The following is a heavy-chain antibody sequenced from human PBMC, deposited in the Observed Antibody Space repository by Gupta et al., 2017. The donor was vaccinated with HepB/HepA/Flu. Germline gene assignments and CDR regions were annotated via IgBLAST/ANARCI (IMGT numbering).Heavy chain of an antibody. Sequence: EVHLVQSGAEVRQSGQSLKISCKGSGYDFANSWLAWVRQMPGKGLEWMGVIYPGDSDTRYSPSFQGQVTISADRSTKTAYLQWHSLKASDTATYYCARHVTDMVDYNAMDVWGQGTTVTVS. CDR2: IYPGDSDT. D-gene: IGHD5-18*01. J-gene: IGHJ6*02. V-gene: IGHV5-51*01. CDR1: GYDFANSW. CDR3: ARHVTDMVDYNAMDV.